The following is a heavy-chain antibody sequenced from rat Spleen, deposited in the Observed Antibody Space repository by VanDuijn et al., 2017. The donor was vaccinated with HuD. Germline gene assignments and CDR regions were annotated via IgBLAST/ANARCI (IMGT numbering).Heavy chain of an antibody. CDR2: ISYDGSST. V-gene: IGHV5-29*01. D-gene: IGHD1-5*01. Sequence: EVQLVESDGGLVQPGRSLKLSCAASGFTFSDYYMAWVRQAPTKGLEWVATISYDGSSTYYRDSVKGRFTISRDNAKSTLYLQMDSLRSEDTATYYCARGGTTRAFAYWGQGTLVTVSS. CDR3: ARGGTTRAFAY. CDR1: GFTFSDYY. J-gene: IGHJ3*01.